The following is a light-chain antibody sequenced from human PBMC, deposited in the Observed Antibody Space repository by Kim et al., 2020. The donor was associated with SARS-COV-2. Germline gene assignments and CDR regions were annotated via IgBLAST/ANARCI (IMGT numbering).Light chain of an antibody. CDR3: NSRDSSGNHVV. V-gene: IGLV3-19*01. Sequence: ALGQTVRITGQVDSLRSYYASWYQQKPGQAPVLVIYGKNNRPSGIPDRFSGSSSGNTASLTITGAQAEDEADYYCNSRDSSGNHVVFGGGTQLTVL. CDR2: GKN. J-gene: IGLJ2*01. CDR1: SLRSYY.